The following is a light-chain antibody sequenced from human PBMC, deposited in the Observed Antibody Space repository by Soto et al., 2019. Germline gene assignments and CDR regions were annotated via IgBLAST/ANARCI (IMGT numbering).Light chain of an antibody. CDR1: ESVISN. CDR3: QHYAGGSRIT. Sequence: EIVLTQYPGTLSLSPGERATLSCRASESVISNLAWYQQKPGQAPRLLIYGASNRATDIPGRFSGSGSGTEFTLTISSLQSEDFAVYYCQHYAGGSRITFGQGTRLEIK. CDR2: GAS. J-gene: IGKJ5*01. V-gene: IGKV3-15*01.